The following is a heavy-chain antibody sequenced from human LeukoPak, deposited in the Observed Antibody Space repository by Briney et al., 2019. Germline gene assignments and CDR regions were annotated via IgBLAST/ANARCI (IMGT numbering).Heavy chain of an antibody. CDR1: GGSVSRYY. CDR2: AIYSGTS. CDR3: ARLGYDGDPVDY. D-gene: IGHD5-12*01. Sequence: SETLSLTCTVSGGSVSRYYWSWIRQPPGKGLEWIGYAIYSGTSTYNPSLKSRVTISVDTSKNQFSLNVNSVTAADTAVYYCARLGYDGDPVDYWGQGTLVIVSS. J-gene: IGHJ4*02. V-gene: IGHV4-59*08.